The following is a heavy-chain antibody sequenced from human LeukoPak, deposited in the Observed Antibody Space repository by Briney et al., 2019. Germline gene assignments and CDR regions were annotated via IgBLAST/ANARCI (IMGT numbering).Heavy chain of an antibody. CDR3: AKGSSGWTH. D-gene: IGHD6-19*01. Sequence: ETLSLTCTVSGGSITTHYWSWIRQPPGKGLEWVSSISNGGGSTYFADSVKGRFTISRDNSKNTLYLQMNSLGAGDTAIYYCAKGSSGWTHWGQGTLVTVSS. CDR2: ISNGGGST. CDR1: GGSITTHY. V-gene: IGHV3-23*01. J-gene: IGHJ4*02.